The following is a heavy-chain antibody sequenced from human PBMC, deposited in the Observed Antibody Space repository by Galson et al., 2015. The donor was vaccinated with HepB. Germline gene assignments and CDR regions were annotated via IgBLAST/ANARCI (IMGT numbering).Heavy chain of an antibody. Sequence: SETPSPPCTFSGGPTSRRSFYRGWVRQPPGKGVGWVGGIFFSGGTYYDPSLKSRVTISVDTSKNQFSLKLSSVTAADTAVYYCARHDFWDYYDSSGYFDPWGQGTLVTVSS. J-gene: IGHJ5*02. D-gene: IGHD3-22*01. V-gene: IGHV4-39*01. CDR3: ARHDFWDYYDSSGYFDP. CDR2: IFFSGGT. CDR1: GGPTSRRSFY.